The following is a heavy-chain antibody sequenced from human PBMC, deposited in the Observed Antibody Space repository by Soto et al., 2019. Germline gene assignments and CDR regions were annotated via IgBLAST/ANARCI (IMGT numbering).Heavy chain of an antibody. J-gene: IGHJ6*02. CDR3: ARDRSALPAAVRNGMDV. D-gene: IGHD6-13*01. V-gene: IGHV1-3*04. Sequence: ASVQVSCKAPGHTFPNFAIHWVRQAPGHSLEWMGWVNTGNGNTKYSQKFQGRVTITRDTSASTAYMELSSLRSDDSAVYYCARDRSALPAAVRNGMDVWGQGTSVTVSS. CDR1: GHTFPNFA. CDR2: VNTGNGNT.